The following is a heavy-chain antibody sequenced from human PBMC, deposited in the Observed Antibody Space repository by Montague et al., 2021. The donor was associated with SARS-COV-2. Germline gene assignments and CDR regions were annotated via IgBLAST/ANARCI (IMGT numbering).Heavy chain of an antibody. Sequence: SETLSPTCTVSDGSISDYYWNWIRQPPGKGLEWIGYIYYNTGNTNYNPSLQSRVTISLDTSKNQFSLNLRSVTAADTALYFCARGTGYDYYFDCWGLGTLVTVSS. D-gene: IGHD5-12*01. CDR3: ARGTGYDYYFDC. J-gene: IGHJ4*02. CDR2: IYYNTGNT. CDR1: DGSISDYY. V-gene: IGHV4-59*01.